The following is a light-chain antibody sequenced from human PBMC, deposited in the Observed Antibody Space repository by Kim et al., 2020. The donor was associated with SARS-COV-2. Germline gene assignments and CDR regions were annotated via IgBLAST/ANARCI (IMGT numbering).Light chain of an antibody. CDR3: QHFSDYSTYS. CDR1: QSVSRW. Sequence: ASVGDRVTITCRASQSVSRWVAWYQQKPGKAPHLLIYDASTLARGVPSRFSGSGSETRFTLTITSLQPDDFATYYCQHFSDYSTYSFGQGTKLEI. J-gene: IGKJ2*03. CDR2: DAS. V-gene: IGKV1-5*01.